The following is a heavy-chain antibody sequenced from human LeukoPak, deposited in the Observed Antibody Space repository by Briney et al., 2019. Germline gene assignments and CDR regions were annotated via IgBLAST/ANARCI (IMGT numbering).Heavy chain of an antibody. J-gene: IGHJ4*02. CDR1: GFTFSSYG. Sequence: GGSLRLSCAASGFTFSSYGMHWVRQAPGKGLEWVAVISYDGSNKYYADSVKGRFAISRDNSKNTLYLQMNSLRAEDTAVYYCAKEAVRFSYYFDYWGQGTLVTVSS. D-gene: IGHD3-3*01. CDR3: AKEAVRFSYYFDY. CDR2: ISYDGSNK. V-gene: IGHV3-30*18.